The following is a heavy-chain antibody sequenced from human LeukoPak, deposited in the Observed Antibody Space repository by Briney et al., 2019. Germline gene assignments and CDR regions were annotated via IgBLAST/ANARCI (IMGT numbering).Heavy chain of an antibody. D-gene: IGHD2-2*01. CDR1: GFTFSSYS. Sequence: GGSLRLSCAASGFTFSSYSMSWVRQVPGKGLEWVSVIGSGGSGGTSYADSVRGRFTMSRDNSKNTLFLQMNSLRAEDTAVYYCAKRGCDTTTCSYYFDYRGRGTLVTVSS. J-gene: IGHJ4*02. CDR2: IGSGGSGGT. V-gene: IGHV3-23*01. CDR3: AKRGCDTTTCSYYFDY.